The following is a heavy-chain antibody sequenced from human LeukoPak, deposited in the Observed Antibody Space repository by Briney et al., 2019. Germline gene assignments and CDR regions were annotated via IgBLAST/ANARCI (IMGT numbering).Heavy chain of an antibody. CDR3: ARGWGYYYYYGMDV. V-gene: IGHV3-21*01. J-gene: IGHJ6*02. CDR1: GFTFISYS. CDR2: ISSSSSYI. D-gene: IGHD3-16*01. Sequence: GGSLRLSCAASGFTFISYSMNWVRQAPGKGLEWVSSISSSSSYIYYADSVKGGFTISRDNAKNSLYLQMNSLRAEDTAVYYCARGWGYYYYYGMDVWGQGTTVTVSS.